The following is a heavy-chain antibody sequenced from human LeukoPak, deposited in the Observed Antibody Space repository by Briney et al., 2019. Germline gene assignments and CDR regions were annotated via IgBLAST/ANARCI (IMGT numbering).Heavy chain of an antibody. J-gene: IGHJ5*02. CDR1: GFTFSSYA. D-gene: IGHD3-10*01. CDR2: ISGSGGST. Sequence: GGSLRLSCAASGFTFSSYAMSWVRQAPGKGLEWVSAISGSGGSTYSADSVKGRFTISRDNSKNSLYLQMNSLRAEDTAVYYCARRLGLGFGEYSNNWFDPWGQGTLVTVSS. CDR3: ARRLGLGFGEYSNNWFDP. V-gene: IGHV3-23*01.